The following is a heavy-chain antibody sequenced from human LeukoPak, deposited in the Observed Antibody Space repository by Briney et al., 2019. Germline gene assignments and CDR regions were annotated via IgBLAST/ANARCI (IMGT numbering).Heavy chain of an antibody. CDR3: ARDYCSSTSCLFDY. Sequence: RASVNVSCKASGYTFTGYHMHWVRQAPGQGLEWMGRINPNSGDTNYAQKFQGRVTMTRDTSISTAYMELSRLRSDDTAVYYCARDYCSSTSCLFDYWGQGTLVTVSS. J-gene: IGHJ4*02. CDR1: GYTFTGYH. D-gene: IGHD2-2*01. CDR2: INPNSGDT. V-gene: IGHV1-2*06.